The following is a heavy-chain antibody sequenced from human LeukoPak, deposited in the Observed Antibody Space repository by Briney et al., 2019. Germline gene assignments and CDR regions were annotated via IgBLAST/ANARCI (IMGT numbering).Heavy chain of an antibody. CDR1: GDSISSYY. CDR3: ARHPGWYTAMVSGAFDI. J-gene: IGHJ3*02. Sequence: SETLSLTCTVSGDSISSYYWAWIRQPPGKGLEWIGYIYYSGSTNYNPSLKSRVTISVDTSKNQFSLKLSSVTAADTAVYYCARHPGWYTAMVSGAFDIWGQGTMVTVSS. V-gene: IGHV4-59*08. CDR2: IYYSGST. D-gene: IGHD5-18*01.